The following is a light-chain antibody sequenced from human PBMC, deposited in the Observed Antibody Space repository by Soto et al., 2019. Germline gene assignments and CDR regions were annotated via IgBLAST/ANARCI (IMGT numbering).Light chain of an antibody. CDR3: QQRSNWQRFT. CDR2: DAS. J-gene: IGKJ3*01. Sequence: EIVLTQSPATLSLPPGERATLSCRASQSITTYLAWYQQKPGQAPRLLIYDASNRAPGIPARFSGSGSGTDLTLTISSLEPEDYAVYYCQQRSNWQRFTFGPGTKVDIK. V-gene: IGKV3-11*01. CDR1: QSITTY.